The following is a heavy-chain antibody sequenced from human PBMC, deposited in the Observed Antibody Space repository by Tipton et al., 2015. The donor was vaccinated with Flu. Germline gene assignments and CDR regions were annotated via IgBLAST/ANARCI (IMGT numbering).Heavy chain of an antibody. CDR3: ASGRVVVAATPGVFDY. J-gene: IGHJ4*02. Sequence: TLSLTCAVYGGSFSGYYWSWIRQPPGKGLEWIGEINHSGSTNYNPSLKSRVTISVDTSKNQFSLKLSSVTAADTAVYYCASGRVVVAATPGVFDYWGQGTLVTVSS. D-gene: IGHD2-15*01. CDR1: GGSFSGYY. V-gene: IGHV4-34*01. CDR2: INHSGST.